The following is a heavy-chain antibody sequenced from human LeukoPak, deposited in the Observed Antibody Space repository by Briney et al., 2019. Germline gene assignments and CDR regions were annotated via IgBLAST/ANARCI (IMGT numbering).Heavy chain of an antibody. V-gene: IGHV4-61*02. Sequence: SQTLSLTCTVSGGSISSGSYYWSWIRQPAGKGLEWIGRIYTSGSTNYNPSLKSRVTISVDTSKNQFSLKLSSVTAADTAVYYCARDVGNTNWFDPWGQGTLVTVSS. CDR2: IYTSGST. CDR1: GGSISSGSYY. CDR3: ARDVGNTNWFDP. D-gene: IGHD1/OR15-1a*01. J-gene: IGHJ5*02.